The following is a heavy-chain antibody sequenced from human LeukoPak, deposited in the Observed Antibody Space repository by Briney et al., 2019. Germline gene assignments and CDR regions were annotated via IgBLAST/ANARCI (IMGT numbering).Heavy chain of an antibody. V-gene: IGHV3-48*04. J-gene: IGHJ4*02. Sequence: GSLRHSCAASGFTFSSYSMSWVRQAPGKGLEWISYISSSSRTIYYADSVKGRFTISRDNAKNSLFLQMNSLRAEDTAVYYCARSNYYDSSGYPSFDNWGQGTLVTVSS. CDR2: ISSSSRTI. CDR1: GFTFSSYS. CDR3: ARSNYYDSSGYPSFDN. D-gene: IGHD3-22*01.